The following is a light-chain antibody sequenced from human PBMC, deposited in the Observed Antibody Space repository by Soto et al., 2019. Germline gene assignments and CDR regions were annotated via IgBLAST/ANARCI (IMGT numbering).Light chain of an antibody. CDR2: GAS. V-gene: IGKV3D-20*02. Sequence: VGSTQPPGTLSFTPGQRATLSCRASQTVYSSYLAWYQQKPGQAPRLLIYGASSRATGIPDRFSGSGSGTDFTLTISSLEPEDFAVYYCQQRSNWITFGQGTRPAIK. J-gene: IGKJ5*01. CDR3: QQRSNWIT. CDR1: QTVYSSY.